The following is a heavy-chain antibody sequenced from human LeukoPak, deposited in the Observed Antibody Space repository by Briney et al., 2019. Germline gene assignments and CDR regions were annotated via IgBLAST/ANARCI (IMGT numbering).Heavy chain of an antibody. CDR1: GFTFRDYY. CDR3: AREVARGFSYGFDY. V-gene: IGHV3-11*04. J-gene: IGHJ4*02. Sequence: GGSLRLSCAASGFTFRDYYMGWIRQTPGKGLEWVSYISSSGSTMYYADSVKGRFTISRDNAKNSLYLQMNSLRAEDTAVYYCAREVARGFSYGFDYWGQGTLVTVSS. CDR2: ISSSGSTM. D-gene: IGHD5-18*01.